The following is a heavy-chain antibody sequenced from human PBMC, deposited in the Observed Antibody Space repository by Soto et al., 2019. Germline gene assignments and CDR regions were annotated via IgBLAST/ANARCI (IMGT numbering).Heavy chain of an antibody. CDR2: IYHHGST. D-gene: IGHD5-12*01. CDR3: ARRFSVATMGGFFDS. CDR1: NGSINTSFW. V-gene: IGHV4-4*02. Sequence: QVQLQESGPGLVKPSETLSLTCAVSNGSINTSFWWSWVRQSPGKALEWIGEIYHHGSTNYNPSLKSRVTVSIGKSKNQLSLKLYSVTTADTAIYYCARRFSVATMGGFFDSWGQGSLVTVSS. J-gene: IGHJ4*02.